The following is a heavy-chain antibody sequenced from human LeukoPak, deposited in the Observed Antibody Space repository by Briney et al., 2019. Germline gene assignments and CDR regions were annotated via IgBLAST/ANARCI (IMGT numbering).Heavy chain of an antibody. V-gene: IGHV4-39*01. CDR3: ARHNGEQWPVDY. D-gene: IGHD6-19*01. Sequence: PSETLSLTCTVSGGSISGYYWSWIRQPPGKGLEWIGSIYYSGSTYYNPSLKSRVTISVDTSKNQFSLKLSSVTAADTAVYYCARHNGEQWPVDYWGQGTLVTVSS. J-gene: IGHJ4*02. CDR2: IYYSGST. CDR1: GGSISGYY.